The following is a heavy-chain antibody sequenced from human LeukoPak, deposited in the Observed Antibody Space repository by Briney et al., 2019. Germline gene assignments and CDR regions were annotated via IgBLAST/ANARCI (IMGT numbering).Heavy chain of an antibody. D-gene: IGHD3-10*01. V-gene: IGHV3-21*01. J-gene: IGHJ5*02. CDR1: GFTFSSYS. CDR3: ARDRGAMVRGVIIT. Sequence: GGSLRLSCAASGFTFSSYSMNWVRQAPGKGLGWVSSISSSSSYIYYADSVKGRFTISRDNAKNSLYLQMNSLRAEDTAVYYCARDRGAMVRGVIITWGQGTLVTVSS. CDR2: ISSSSSYI.